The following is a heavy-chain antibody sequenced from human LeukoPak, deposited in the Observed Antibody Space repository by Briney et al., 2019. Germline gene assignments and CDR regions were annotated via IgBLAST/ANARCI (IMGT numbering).Heavy chain of an antibody. J-gene: IGHJ4*02. Sequence: GSVKVSCKASGYTFTGYDINWVRQATGQGLEWMGWMNPNSGNTGYAQKVQGRVTMTRNTSISKAYMELSSLRSEDTAVYYCARVGSSSWYSFDYWGQGTLVTVSS. V-gene: IGHV1-8*01. CDR3: ARVGSSSWYSFDY. CDR2: MNPNSGNT. D-gene: IGHD6-13*01. CDR1: GYTFTGYD.